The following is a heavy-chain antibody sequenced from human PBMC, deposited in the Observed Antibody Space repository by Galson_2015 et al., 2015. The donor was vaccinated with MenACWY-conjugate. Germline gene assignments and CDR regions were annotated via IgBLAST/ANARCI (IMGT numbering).Heavy chain of an antibody. V-gene: IGHV3-23*01. CDR1: GFTFSTYV. CDR2: ISGSAATT. Sequence: SLRLSCAASGFTFSTYVMSWVRQAPGKGLEWVSSISGSAATTYYADSVKGRLTISRDNFKNTLYLQINSLRAEGTAIYYCAKGGDSGYSDVYNYWGQGTLVGVSS. J-gene: IGHJ4*02. CDR3: AKGGDSGYSDVYNY. D-gene: IGHD5-18*01.